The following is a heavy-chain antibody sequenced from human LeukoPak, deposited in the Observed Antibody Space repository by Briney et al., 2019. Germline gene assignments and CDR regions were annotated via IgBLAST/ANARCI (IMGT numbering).Heavy chain of an antibody. Sequence: PGGSLRLSCATSGFTFDDYGMSWVRQAPGKGLEWVSGINWNGGSTSCADSVKGRFTISRDNAKNSLYLQMKSLRGEDTALYYCARGQGIAEVSLLDYWGQGTLVTVSS. CDR1: GFTFDDYG. D-gene: IGHD6-13*01. J-gene: IGHJ4*02. CDR3: ARGQGIAEVSLLDY. CDR2: INWNGGST. V-gene: IGHV3-20*04.